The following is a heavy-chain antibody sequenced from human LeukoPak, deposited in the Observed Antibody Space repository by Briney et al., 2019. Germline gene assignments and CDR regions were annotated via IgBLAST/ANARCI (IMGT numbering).Heavy chain of an antibody. CDR1: GFNFDKYN. Sequence: GGSLRLSCAASGFNFDKYNMNWVRQAPGKGLEWISYISLSGSPIYYADSVKGRFTISRDNAKNSLYLQMNNLRAEDTAVYYCARELLNTLPLSYSMDVWGKGATVIVSS. D-gene: IGHD4/OR15-4a*01. V-gene: IGHV3-48*04. CDR2: ISLSGSPI. J-gene: IGHJ6*03. CDR3: ARELLNTLPLSYSMDV.